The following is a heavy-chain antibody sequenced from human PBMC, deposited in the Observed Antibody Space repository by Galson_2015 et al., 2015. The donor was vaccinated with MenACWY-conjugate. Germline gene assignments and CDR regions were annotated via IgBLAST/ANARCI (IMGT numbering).Heavy chain of an antibody. D-gene: IGHD1-20*01. CDR3: AKGQNANWNSDAFDV. CDR2: VSGSGGNT. Sequence: SLRLSCAASEFTFSSYALNWVRQAPGKGLQWVSTVSGSGGNTYYADSVRGRFTISRDNSKNTVYLQVNSLRAEDTALYYCAKGQNANWNSDAFDVWGQGTMVTVSS. V-gene: IGHV3-23*01. CDR1: EFTFSSYA. J-gene: IGHJ3*01.